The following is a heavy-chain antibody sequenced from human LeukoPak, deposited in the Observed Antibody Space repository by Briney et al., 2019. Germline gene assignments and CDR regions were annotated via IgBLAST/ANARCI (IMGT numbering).Heavy chain of an antibody. J-gene: IGHJ5*02. CDR2: IYYSEST. CDR1: GDSPRRGDYY. CDR3: ARFYPPTHPFDP. V-gene: IGHV4-30-4*08. Sequence: QTLSLTRTLSGDSPRRGDYYWSSIRHPPGKGLEWIRYIYYSESTYCSPSLKSRVTISVDTSKNQFSLKLSSVTAADTAVYCCARFYPPTHPFDPWGQGTLVTVSS.